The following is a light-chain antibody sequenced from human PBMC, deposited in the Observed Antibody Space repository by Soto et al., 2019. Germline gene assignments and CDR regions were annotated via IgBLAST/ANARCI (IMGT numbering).Light chain of an antibody. CDR2: KAP. CDR3: QQWGT. CDR1: QSISSW. Sequence: DIQMTHSPSTLSASVGDRVTITCRASQSISSWLAWYQQKPGKAPKLLIYKAPSLESGVPSRFSGSGSGTEFTLTISSLQPDDFATYFCQQWGTFGQGTKVEIK. V-gene: IGKV1-5*03. J-gene: IGKJ1*01.